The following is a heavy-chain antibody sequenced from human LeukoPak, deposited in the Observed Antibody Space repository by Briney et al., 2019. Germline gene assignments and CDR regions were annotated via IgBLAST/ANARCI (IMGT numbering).Heavy chain of an antibody. V-gene: IGHV3-33*01. Sequence: GGSLRLSCAASGFTFSSYGMHWVRQAPGKGLEGVAVIRYDGSNKYYADSVKGRFTISRDNSKNTLYLQMNSLRAEDTAVYYCARDSHPSGSYYYYGMDVWGQGTTVTVSS. CDR2: IRYDGSNK. CDR1: GFTFSSYG. J-gene: IGHJ6*02. D-gene: IGHD1-26*01. CDR3: ARDSHPSGSYYYYGMDV.